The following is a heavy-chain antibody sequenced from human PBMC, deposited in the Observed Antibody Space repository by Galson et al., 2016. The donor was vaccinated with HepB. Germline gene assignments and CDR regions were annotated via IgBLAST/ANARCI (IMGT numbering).Heavy chain of an antibody. J-gene: IGHJ2*01. CDR1: GGTFVTSA. Sequence: SVKVSCKASGGTFVTSAISWVRQAPGQGLEWMGGIIPSFGTASYAQKFKDRVTITADDFTNTAYMELSSLRSEDTAVYYCARDRGYCSGGSCLYWYFDLWGRGTLVTVSS. D-gene: IGHD2-15*01. CDR2: IIPSFGTA. V-gene: IGHV1-69*13. CDR3: ARDRGYCSGGSCLYWYFDL.